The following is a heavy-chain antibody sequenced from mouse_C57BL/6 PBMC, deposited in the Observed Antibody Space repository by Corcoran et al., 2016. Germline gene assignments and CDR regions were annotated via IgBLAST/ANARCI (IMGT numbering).Heavy chain of an antibody. D-gene: IGHD1-1*01. CDR3: ARHGNYYGSSPFFDY. J-gene: IGHJ2*01. V-gene: IGHV1-26*01. Sequence: EVQLQQSGPELVKPGASVKISCKASGYTFTDYYMNWVKQSNGKSLEWIGDINPNNGGTSYNQKFKGKATLTVDKSSSTAYMELRSLTSEDSAVYYCARHGNYYGSSPFFDYWGQGTTLTVSS. CDR2: INPNNGGT. CDR1: GYTFTDYY.